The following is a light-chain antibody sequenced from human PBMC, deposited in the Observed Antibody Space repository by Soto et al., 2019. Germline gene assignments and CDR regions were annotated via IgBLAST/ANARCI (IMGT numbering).Light chain of an antibody. Sequence: DTQMTQSPPTRAASVGGLVPITRRASQSISSWLAWYQQKPGKAPKLLIYKASSLESGVPSRFSGSGSGTDFTLTISSLQPDDFATYYCQHYSSYSEAFGQGTKVDIK. CDR2: KAS. CDR3: QHYSSYSEA. J-gene: IGKJ1*01. V-gene: IGKV1-5*03. CDR1: QSISSW.